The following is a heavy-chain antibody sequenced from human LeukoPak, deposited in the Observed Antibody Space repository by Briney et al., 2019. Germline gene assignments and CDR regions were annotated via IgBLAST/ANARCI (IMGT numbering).Heavy chain of an antibody. V-gene: IGHV1-18*01. J-gene: IGHJ4*02. CDR2: ISAYNGNT. D-gene: IGHD3-22*01. CDR1: GYTFTSYG. CDR3: ARALNYYDSSIGDNYFDY. Sequence: GASVKVSCKASGYTFTSYGISWVRQAPGQGLEWMGWISAYNGNTNYAQKLQGRVTMTTDTSMSTAYMELRSLRSDDTAVYYCARALNYYDSSIGDNYFDYWGQGTLVTVSS.